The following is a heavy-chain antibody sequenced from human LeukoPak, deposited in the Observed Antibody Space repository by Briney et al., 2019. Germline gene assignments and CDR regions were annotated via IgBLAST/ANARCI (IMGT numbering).Heavy chain of an antibody. J-gene: IGHJ4*02. CDR3: ARPSFSSGWYGGDY. CDR1: GGSISSSSYY. D-gene: IGHD6-19*01. CDR2: IYYSGST. V-gene: IGHV4-39*01. Sequence: SETLPLTCTVSGGSISSSSYYWGWVRQPPGKGLEWIGSIYYSGSTYYNPSLKSRVTISVDTSKNQFSLKLSSVTAADTAVYYCARPSFSSGWYGGDYWGQGTLVTVSS.